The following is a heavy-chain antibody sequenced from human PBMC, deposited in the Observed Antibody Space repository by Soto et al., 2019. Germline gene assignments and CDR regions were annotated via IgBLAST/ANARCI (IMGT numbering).Heavy chain of an antibody. CDR1: GFTFTSSA. D-gene: IGHD6-19*01. Sequence: SVKVSCKASGFTFTSSAVQWVRQARGQRLEWIGWIVVGSGNTNYAQKFQERVTITRDMSTSTAYMELSSLRSEDTAVYYCAALLGTVAGTSYYYYYYMDVWGKGTTVTVSS. CDR3: AALLGTVAGTSYYYYYYMDV. J-gene: IGHJ6*03. CDR2: IVVGSGNT. V-gene: IGHV1-58*01.